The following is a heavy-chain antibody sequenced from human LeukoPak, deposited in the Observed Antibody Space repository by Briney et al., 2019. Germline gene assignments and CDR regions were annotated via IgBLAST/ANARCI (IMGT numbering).Heavy chain of an antibody. J-gene: IGHJ4*02. D-gene: IGHD4-17*01. CDR1: GFTFSSCG. CDR2: IWYDGSNK. V-gene: IGHV3-33*01. CDR3: ARGDLYGDYGILN. Sequence: GGSLRLSCAASGFTFSSCGMHWVRQAPGKGLEWVAVIWYDGSNKYYADSVKGRFTISRDNSKNTLYLQMNSLRAEDTAVYYCARGDLYGDYGILNWGQGTLVNVSS.